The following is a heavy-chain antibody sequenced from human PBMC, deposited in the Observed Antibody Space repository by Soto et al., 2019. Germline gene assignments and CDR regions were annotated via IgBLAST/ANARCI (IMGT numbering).Heavy chain of an antibody. J-gene: IGHJ6*02. CDR1: GYTFTSYA. D-gene: IGHD3-10*01. CDR2: INAGNGNT. Sequence: QVQLVQSGAEVKKPGASVKVSCKASGYTFTSYAMHWVRQAPGQRLEWMGWINAGNGNTKYSQKFQGRVTITRDTSASTAYMELSSLRSEDTAVYYCARLSISGLGYGMDVWGQGTTVTVSS. CDR3: ARLSISGLGYGMDV. V-gene: IGHV1-3*01.